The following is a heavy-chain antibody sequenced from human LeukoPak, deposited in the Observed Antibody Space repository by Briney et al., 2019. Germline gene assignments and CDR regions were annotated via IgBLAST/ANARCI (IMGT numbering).Heavy chain of an antibody. CDR1: GDSVSSNSAA. Sequence: SQTLSLTCAISGDSVSSNSAAWNWIRQSPSRGLEWLGRTYYRSQCYNDYAVSVKGRLAINPDTSKNQFSLQLNSVTPEDTAVYYCARAKGRSPLFDYWGQGTLVTVFS. V-gene: IGHV6-1*01. J-gene: IGHJ4*02. CDR2: TYYRSQCYN. CDR3: ARAKGRSPLFDY. D-gene: IGHD6-13*01.